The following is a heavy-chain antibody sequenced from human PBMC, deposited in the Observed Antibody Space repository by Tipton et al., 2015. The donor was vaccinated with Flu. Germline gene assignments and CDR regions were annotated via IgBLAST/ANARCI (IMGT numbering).Heavy chain of an antibody. CDR2: IYYSGST. CDR1: GDSISSYY. V-gene: IGHV4-59*08. D-gene: IGHD6-19*01. CDR3: ARGWQWLADAFDY. J-gene: IGHJ4*02. Sequence: TLSLTCTVSGDSISSYYWSWIRQPPGKGLEWIGYIYYSGSTNYNPTLKSRATISVDASKSRFSLKLSSVTAADTAVYYCARGWQWLADAFDYWGQGTLVTVSS.